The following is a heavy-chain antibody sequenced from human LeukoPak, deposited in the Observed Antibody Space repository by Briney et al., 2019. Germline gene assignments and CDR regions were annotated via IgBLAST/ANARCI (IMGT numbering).Heavy chain of an antibody. Sequence: SETLSLTCTVSGASISSGSFYWTWIRQPAEKGLQWIGRIQTSGSTNYNPSLKSRVTISVDTSKNQFSLKLSSVTAADTAVYYCARTSMVRGLDYWGQGTLVTVSS. J-gene: IGHJ4*02. CDR2: IQTSGST. CDR3: ARTSMVRGLDY. V-gene: IGHV4-61*02. CDR1: GASISSGSFY. D-gene: IGHD3-10*01.